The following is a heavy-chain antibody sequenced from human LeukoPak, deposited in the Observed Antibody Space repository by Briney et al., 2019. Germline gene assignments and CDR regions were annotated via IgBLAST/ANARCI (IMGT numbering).Heavy chain of an antibody. CDR1: GFTVSSNY. CDR2: IYSGGST. Sequence: GSLRLSCAASGFTVSSNYMSWVRQAPGKGLEWVSVIYSGGSTYYADSVKGRFTISRDNSKNTLYLQMNSLRAEDTAVYYCARAVPIAGYFDYWGQGALVTVSS. V-gene: IGHV3-53*01. J-gene: IGHJ4*02. D-gene: IGHD2-2*01. CDR3: ARAVPIAGYFDY.